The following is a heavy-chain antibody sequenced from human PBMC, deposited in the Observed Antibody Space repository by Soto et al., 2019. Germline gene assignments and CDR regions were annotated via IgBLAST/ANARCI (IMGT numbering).Heavy chain of an antibody. V-gene: IGHV4-59*01. CDR2: IYYSGST. J-gene: IGHJ4*02. Sequence: SETLSLTCTVSGGSISSYYWSWIRQPPGKGLEWIGYIYYSGSTNYNPSLKSRVTISVDTSKNQFSLKLSSVTAADTAVYYCAAQYYDSSGYYFDYWGQGTLVTVS. CDR3: AAQYYDSSGYYFDY. D-gene: IGHD3-22*01. CDR1: GGSISSYY.